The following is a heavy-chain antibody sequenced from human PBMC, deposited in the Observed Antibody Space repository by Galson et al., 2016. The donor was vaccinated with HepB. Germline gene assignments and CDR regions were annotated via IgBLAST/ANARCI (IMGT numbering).Heavy chain of an antibody. D-gene: IGHD5-24*01. CDR3: ARGGDGANSYFDY. CDR1: GGSISGYY. CDR2: MYYSGNT. J-gene: IGHJ4*02. Sequence: SETLSLTCTVSGGSISGYYWNWIRQPPGKGLEWIGYMYYSGNTNYNPSLNNPSLNSRVTISLDTPKNQFSLRLNSVTAADAAVYYCARGGDGANSYFDYWGQGAPVTVSS. V-gene: IGHV4-59*01.